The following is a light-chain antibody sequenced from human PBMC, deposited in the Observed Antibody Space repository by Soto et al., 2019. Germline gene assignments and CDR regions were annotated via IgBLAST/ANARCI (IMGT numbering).Light chain of an antibody. Sequence: DIQVTQTPSTLYASVGDRVTITCRASQSISSWLAWYQQKPGKAPKLLIYDASSLESGVPLRFSGSGSGTEFTLTISSLQPDDFATYYCQQYNSYSWTFGQGTKVDI. CDR3: QQYNSYSWT. CDR1: QSISSW. V-gene: IGKV1-5*01. J-gene: IGKJ1*01. CDR2: DAS.